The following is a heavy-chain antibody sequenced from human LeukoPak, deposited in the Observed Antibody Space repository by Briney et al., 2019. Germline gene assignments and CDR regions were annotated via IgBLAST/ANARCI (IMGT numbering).Heavy chain of an antibody. D-gene: IGHD3-3*01. Sequence: SETLSLTCTVSGGSISSGSYYWSWIRQPAGKGLEWIGSIYHSGSTYYNPSLKSRVTISVDTSKNQFSLKLSSVTAADTAVYYCASRYYDFWSGYYTFDYWGQGTLVTVSS. CDR2: IYHSGST. J-gene: IGHJ4*02. V-gene: IGHV4-39*07. CDR1: GGSISSGSYY. CDR3: ASRYYDFWSGYYTFDY.